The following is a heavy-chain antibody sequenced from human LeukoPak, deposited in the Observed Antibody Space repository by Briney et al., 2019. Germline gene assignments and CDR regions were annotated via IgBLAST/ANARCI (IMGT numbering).Heavy chain of an antibody. V-gene: IGHV3-21*01. Sequence: PGGSLRLSCAASGFTFSSYSMNWVRQAPGKGLEWVSSISSSSSYIYYADSVKGRFTISRDNAKNSLYLQMDSLRAEDTAVYYCARDMGYCSSTSCYYYYMDVWGKGTTVTVSS. D-gene: IGHD2-2*01. CDR1: GFTFSSYS. CDR3: ARDMGYCSSTSCYYYYMDV. CDR2: ISSSSSYI. J-gene: IGHJ6*03.